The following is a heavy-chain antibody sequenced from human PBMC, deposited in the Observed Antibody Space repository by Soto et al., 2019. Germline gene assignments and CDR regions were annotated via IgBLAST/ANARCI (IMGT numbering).Heavy chain of an antibody. CDR2: INPSGGST. CDR1: GGTFSSYT. Sequence: GASVKVSCKASGGTFSSYTISWVRQAPGQGLEWMGRINPSGGSTSYAQKFQGRVTMTRDTSTSTVYMELSSLRSEDTAVYYCARDWDYDSSGYPGPHAFDIWGQGTMVTVSS. J-gene: IGHJ3*02. V-gene: IGHV1-46*01. D-gene: IGHD3-22*01. CDR3: ARDWDYDSSGYPGPHAFDI.